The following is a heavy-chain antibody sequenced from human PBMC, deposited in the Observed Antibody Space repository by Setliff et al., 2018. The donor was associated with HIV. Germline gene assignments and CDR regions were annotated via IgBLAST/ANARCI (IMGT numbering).Heavy chain of an antibody. J-gene: IGHJ4*02. V-gene: IGHV4-34*01. CDR3: ARGRHYSSSAPFAIDF. CDR2: INHSGST. Sequence: KTSETLSLTCAVYGWSFSGYYWSWIRQPPGKGLEWIGEINHSGSTNYNPSLKSRVAISVDTSKNQFSVKLSSVTAADTAVYYCARGRHYSSSAPFAIDFWGQGMLVTVSS. CDR1: GWSFSGYY. D-gene: IGHD6-6*01.